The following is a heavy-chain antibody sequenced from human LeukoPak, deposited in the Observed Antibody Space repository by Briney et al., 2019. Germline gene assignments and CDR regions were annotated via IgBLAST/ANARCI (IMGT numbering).Heavy chain of an antibody. CDR2: IQDDESNK. J-gene: IGHJ6*03. Sequence: PGGSLRLSCAASGFIFSSFGMHWVRQAPGKGLEWVAFIQDDESNKFYADSVKGRFTISRDNSKNTLFLQMSSLRPEDTALYYCAKQMVERPHYYYMDVWGKGTTVTVSS. CDR1: GFIFSSFG. CDR3: AKQMVERPHYYYMDV. D-gene: IGHD2-15*01. V-gene: IGHV3-30*02.